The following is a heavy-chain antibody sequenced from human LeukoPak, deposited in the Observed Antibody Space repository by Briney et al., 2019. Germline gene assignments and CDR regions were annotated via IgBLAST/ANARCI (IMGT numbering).Heavy chain of an antibody. V-gene: IGHV4-34*01. CDR1: GGSFSRYY. D-gene: IGHD2-21*01. Sequence: SETLSLTCAVNGGSFSRYYWSWIRQPPGKGLEWIGEINHSGSTNYNPSLKSRVTISVDTSKNQFSLKLSSVTAADTAVYYCARDDGDCGGRCGAFDVWGQGTMVTVSS. CDR3: ARDDGDCGGRCGAFDV. CDR2: INHSGST. J-gene: IGHJ3*01.